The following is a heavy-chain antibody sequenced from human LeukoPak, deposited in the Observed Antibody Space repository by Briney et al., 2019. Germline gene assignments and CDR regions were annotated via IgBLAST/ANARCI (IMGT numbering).Heavy chain of an antibody. CDR2: IYTSGST. V-gene: IGHV4-4*07. J-gene: IGHJ6*04. CDR1: GGSISSYY. Sequence: SETLSLTCTVSGGSISSYYWSWIRQPAGKGLEWIGRIYTSGSTNYNPSLKSRVTMSVDTSKNRFSLKLSSVTAADTAVYYCARSAMANYYYGMDVWGKGTTVTVSS. D-gene: IGHD5-18*01. CDR3: ARSAMANYYYGMDV.